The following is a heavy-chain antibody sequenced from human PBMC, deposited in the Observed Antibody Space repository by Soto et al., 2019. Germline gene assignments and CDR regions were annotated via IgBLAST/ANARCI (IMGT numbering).Heavy chain of an antibody. CDR1: GFTFSSYA. Sequence: GGSLRLSCAASGFTFSSYAMSWVRQAPGKGLEWVSTISGSGGSTYYADSVKGRFTISRDNSKNTLYLEINSLRAEDTAIYYCAKVGRYCSGGSCYWQYFDYWGKGTLVTVSS. D-gene: IGHD2-15*01. CDR2: ISGSGGST. CDR3: AKVGRYCSGGSCYWQYFDY. J-gene: IGHJ4*02. V-gene: IGHV3-23*01.